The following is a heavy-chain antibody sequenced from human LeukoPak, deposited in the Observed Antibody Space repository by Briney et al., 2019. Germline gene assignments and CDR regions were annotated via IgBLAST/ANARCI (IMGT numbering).Heavy chain of an antibody. Sequence: GGSLRISCGASGFTLRSYAMSWVRQAPGEGVGWVSAINAGGSTYYADYVKGGFTIFRDNDNDTLYLQMNSLRAEDAAVYYCAKDLEKWLLGAFDIWGQGTMVTVSS. J-gene: IGHJ3*02. D-gene: IGHD6-19*01. V-gene: IGHV3-23*01. CDR3: AKDLEKWLLGAFDI. CDR1: GFTLRSYA. CDR2: INAGGST.